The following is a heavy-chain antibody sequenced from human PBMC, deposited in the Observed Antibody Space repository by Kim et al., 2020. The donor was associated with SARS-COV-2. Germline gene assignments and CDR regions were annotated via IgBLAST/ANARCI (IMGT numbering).Heavy chain of an antibody. CDR2: ISYDGSNK. CDR3: AKDGKGHYDFWSGYYNYYYYMDV. V-gene: IGHV3-30*18. D-gene: IGHD3-3*01. Sequence: GGSLRLSCAASGFTFSSYGMHWVRQAPGKGLEWVAVISYDGSNKYYADSVKGRFTISRDNSKNTLYLQMNSLRAEDTAVYYCAKDGKGHYDFWSGYYNYYYYMDVWGKGTTVTVSS. J-gene: IGHJ6*03. CDR1: GFTFSSYG.